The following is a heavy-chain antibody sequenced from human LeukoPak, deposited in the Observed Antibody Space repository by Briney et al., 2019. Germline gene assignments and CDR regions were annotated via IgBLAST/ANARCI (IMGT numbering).Heavy chain of an antibody. Sequence: GGSLRLSCAASGFTFDDYAMHWVRQGPGKGLEWLSGITWNSGAIGYADSVKGRFTISRDNAKNSLYLQMNSLRAEDTALYYCAKDVTGTGAFDIWGQGAMVTVSS. J-gene: IGHJ3*02. CDR2: ITWNSGAI. CDR3: AKDVTGTGAFDI. V-gene: IGHV3-9*01. D-gene: IGHD1-7*01. CDR1: GFTFDDYA.